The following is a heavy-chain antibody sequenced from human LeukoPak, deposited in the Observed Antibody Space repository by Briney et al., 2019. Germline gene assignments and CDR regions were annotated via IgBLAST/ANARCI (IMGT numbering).Heavy chain of an antibody. Sequence: GASVKVSCKASGYTFTSYGISWVRQAPGQGLEWMGWISAYNGNTNYAQKLQGRVTMTTDTSTSTAYMELRSLRSDDTAVYYCARERLFTYAAMVIPFFDYWGQGTLVTVSS. V-gene: IGHV1-18*01. J-gene: IGHJ4*02. CDR1: GYTFTSYG. CDR2: ISAYNGNT. D-gene: IGHD5-18*01. CDR3: ARERLFTYAAMVIPFFDY.